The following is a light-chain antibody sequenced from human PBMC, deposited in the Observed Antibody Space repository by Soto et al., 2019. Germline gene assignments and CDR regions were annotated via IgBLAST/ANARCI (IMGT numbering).Light chain of an antibody. Sequence: EIVLTQSPATLSLSPGERATLSCRASQSVGSFLAWYQQKPGQAPRVLIHDASNRAPGIPARFSGSGSGTDFTLTISSLEPEDVAVHYCQQRTNWPRGTFGQGTKLEIK. V-gene: IGKV3-11*01. CDR1: QSVGSF. J-gene: IGKJ2*02. CDR3: QQRTNWPRGT. CDR2: DAS.